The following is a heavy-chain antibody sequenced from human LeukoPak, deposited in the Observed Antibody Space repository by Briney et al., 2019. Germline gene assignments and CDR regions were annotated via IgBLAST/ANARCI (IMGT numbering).Heavy chain of an antibody. J-gene: IGHJ4*02. V-gene: IGHV3-23*01. D-gene: IGHD1-26*01. CDR1: GFTFSSYA. CDR2: ISGSGGST. CDR3: AKDTPPPEWEGVFGFDY. Sequence: GGSLRLSCAASGFTFSSYAMSWVRQAPGKGLEWVSAISGSGGSTYYADSVKGRFTISRDNSKNTLYLQMNSLRAEDTAVYYCAKDTPPPEWEGVFGFDYWGQGTLVTVSS.